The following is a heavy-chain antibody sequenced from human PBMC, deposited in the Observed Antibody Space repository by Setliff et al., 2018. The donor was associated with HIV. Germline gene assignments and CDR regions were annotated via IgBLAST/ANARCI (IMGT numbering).Heavy chain of an antibody. CDR2: IFASGST. D-gene: IGHD2-2*01. Sequence: PSEILSLTCTVSGGSISTYYLTWIRQPAGKGLEWIGRIFASGSTNYNPSLKSRVTMSVDTSKNQFSLRLSSVTAADTAVYYCARTLAYHAFDIWGQGTMVTVSS. J-gene: IGHJ3*02. CDR3: ARTLAYHAFDI. CDR1: GGSISTYY. V-gene: IGHV4-4*07.